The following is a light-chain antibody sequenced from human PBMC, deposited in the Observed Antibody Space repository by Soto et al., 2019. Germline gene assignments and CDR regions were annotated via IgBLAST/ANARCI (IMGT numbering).Light chain of an antibody. Sequence: QSVLTQPPSASGSPGQSVTISCTGTSSDVGGYNYVSWYQQHPGKAPKLMIYEVSKRPSGVPDRFSGSKSGNTASLTVSGLQAEDEADYYRSSFAGSNNCVFGTGTKVTVL. J-gene: IGLJ1*01. CDR1: SSDVGGYNY. CDR3: SSFAGSNNCV. V-gene: IGLV2-8*01. CDR2: EVS.